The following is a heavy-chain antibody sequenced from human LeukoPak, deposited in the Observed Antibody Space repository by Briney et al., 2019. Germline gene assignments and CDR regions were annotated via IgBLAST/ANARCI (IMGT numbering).Heavy chain of an antibody. D-gene: IGHD1-26*01. CDR3: ARVGELHDAFDI. CDR1: GYSISSGYY. Sequence: SETLSLTCAVSGYSISSGYYWGWIRQPPGKGLEWIGSIYHSGGTYYNPSLKSRVTISVDTSKNQFSLKLSSVTAADTAVYYCARVGELHDAFDIWGQGTMVTVSS. CDR2: IYHSGGT. V-gene: IGHV4-38-2*01. J-gene: IGHJ3*02.